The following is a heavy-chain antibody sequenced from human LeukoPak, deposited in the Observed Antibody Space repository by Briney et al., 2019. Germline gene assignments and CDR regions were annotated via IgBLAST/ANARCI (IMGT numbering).Heavy chain of an antibody. CDR2: IYYSGST. Sequence: SETLSLTCTVSGGSISSYYWSLIRQPPGKGLEWIGYIYYSGSTNYNPSLKSRVTISVDTSKNQFSLKLSSVTAADTAVYYCARDSRFYSYGYYYYYYMDVWGKGTTVTVSS. V-gene: IGHV4-59*01. J-gene: IGHJ6*03. CDR3: ARDSRFYSYGYYYYYYMDV. CDR1: GGSISSYY. D-gene: IGHD5-18*01.